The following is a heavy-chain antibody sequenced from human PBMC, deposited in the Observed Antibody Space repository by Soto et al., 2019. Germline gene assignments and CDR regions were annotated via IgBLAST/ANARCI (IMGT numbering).Heavy chain of an antibody. D-gene: IGHD2-15*01. J-gene: IGHJ6*02. CDR3: AHKGGRGAGMDV. CDR2: MYWDGDK. CDR1: GFSLTTNGVG. Sequence: QITLKESGPTLVNPTQTLTLTCIFSGFSLTTNGVGVAWIRQPPGKALEWLALMYWDGDKRYSPFLKSRPTITTGTSENQVVLTLTHMDPVDTGTYYCAHKGGRGAGMDVWGQGTTVTVSS. V-gene: IGHV2-5*02.